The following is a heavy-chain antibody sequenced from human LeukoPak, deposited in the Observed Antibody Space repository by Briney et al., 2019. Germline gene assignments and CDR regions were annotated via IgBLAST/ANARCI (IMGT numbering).Heavy chain of an antibody. V-gene: IGHV3-11*06. CDR3: ARGGVLRYFDWSNPNFDY. CDR2: ISSGSSYI. CDR1: GFNFSDHY. D-gene: IGHD3-9*01. J-gene: IGHJ4*02. Sequence: GGSLRLSCAASGFNFSDHYMSWIRQAPGKGLEWVSDISSGSSYIKYADSVKGRFTISRDNAKNTLYLQMNSLRAEDTAVYYCARGGVLRYFDWSNPNFDYWGQGTLVTVSS.